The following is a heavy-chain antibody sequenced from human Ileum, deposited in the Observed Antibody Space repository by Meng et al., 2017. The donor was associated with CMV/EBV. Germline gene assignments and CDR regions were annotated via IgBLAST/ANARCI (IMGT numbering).Heavy chain of an antibody. CDR1: GFTVSSNY. V-gene: IGHV3-53*01. D-gene: IGHD3-10*01. CDR2: IYSDGNT. J-gene: IGHJ4*02. Sequence: EVQLVGSGGGLIRPGGSLRLSCAASGFTVSSNYMSWVRQAPGKGLEWVSVIYSDGNTYYAASVKGRFTISRDNSKNTLYLQMNSLRAEDTAVYYCAREGTGNFDYWGQGTLVTASS. CDR3: AREGTGNFDY.